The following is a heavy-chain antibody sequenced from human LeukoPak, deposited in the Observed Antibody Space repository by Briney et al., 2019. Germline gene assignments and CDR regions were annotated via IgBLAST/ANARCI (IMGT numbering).Heavy chain of an antibody. V-gene: IGHV3-33*06. CDR1: GFTFSSYG. CDR2: IWYDGSNK. D-gene: IGHD7-27*01. CDR3: AKPFYVCSGERNYFDY. J-gene: IGHJ4*02. Sequence: GGSLRLSCAASGFTFSSYGMHWVRQAPGKGLEWVAVIWYDGSNKYYADSVKGRFTISRDNSKNTLYLQMNSLRAEDTAVYYCAKPFYVCSGERNYFDYWGQGTLVTVSS.